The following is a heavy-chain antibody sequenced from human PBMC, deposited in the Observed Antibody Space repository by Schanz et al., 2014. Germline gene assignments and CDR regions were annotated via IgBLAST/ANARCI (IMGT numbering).Heavy chain of an antibody. Sequence: EVQLVESGGGLVKPWGSLRLSCAASGFTFSAYWMTWVRQAPGKGLEWVAAINQAASVQYYVDSVKGRFTISRDDAKNSHYLQMNSLRVEDTAVFYCVKIGYTHWSLDDWGQGILVTVSS. CDR2: INQAASVQ. V-gene: IGHV3-7*01. CDR3: VKIGYTHWSLDD. D-gene: IGHD6-13*01. CDR1: GFTFSAYW. J-gene: IGHJ4*02.